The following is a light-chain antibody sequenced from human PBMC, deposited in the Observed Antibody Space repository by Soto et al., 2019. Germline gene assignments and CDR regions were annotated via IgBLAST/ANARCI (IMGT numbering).Light chain of an antibody. Sequence: EIVLTQSPGNLSLSPGERATLSCRASQSVSSSYLAWYQQKPGQAPRLLIYGASSRATGISDRFSGSGSGTDFTLTISRLEPEDFAVYYCHQYGSPPYTFGQGNKLEIK. CDR3: HQYGSPPYT. CDR1: QSVSSSY. V-gene: IGKV3-20*01. CDR2: GAS. J-gene: IGKJ2*01.